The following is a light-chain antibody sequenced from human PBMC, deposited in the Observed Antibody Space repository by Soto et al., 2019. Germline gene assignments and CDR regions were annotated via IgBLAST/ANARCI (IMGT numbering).Light chain of an antibody. CDR3: QQYNNWPRT. CDR1: QSVSSN. V-gene: IGKV3-15*01. J-gene: IGKJ3*01. CDR2: GAS. Sequence: EIVMTQPPATLSVSPGERATLSCRASQSVSSNLAWYQQKPGQGPRLLIYGASTRATGIPARFSGSGSGTEFTLTISSLQSEDFAVYYCQQYNNWPRTFGPGTKVDIK.